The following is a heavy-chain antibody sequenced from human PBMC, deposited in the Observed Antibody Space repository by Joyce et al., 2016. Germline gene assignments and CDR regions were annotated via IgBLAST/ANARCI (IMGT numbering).Heavy chain of an antibody. J-gene: IGHJ6*02. Sequence: EVKLVESGGGLVQPGGSLRLSCEASGFTFGTYWMSWGRQAPGKGLEGVANIKQEGSEKYYVESVKGRFTISRDNAKNSLYLQMNSLRAEDTAVYYCARDVHVVVTAGYYYGMDVWGQGATVTVSS. V-gene: IGHV3-7*01. D-gene: IGHD2-2*01. CDR3: ARDVHVVVTAGYYYGMDV. CDR2: IKQEGSEK. CDR1: GFTFGTYW.